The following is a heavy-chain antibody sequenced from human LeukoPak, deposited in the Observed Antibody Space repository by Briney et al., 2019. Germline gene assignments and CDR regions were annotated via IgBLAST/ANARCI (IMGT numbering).Heavy chain of an antibody. J-gene: IGHJ6*01. D-gene: IGHD6-6*01. Sequence: SETLSLTCTVSGDSISSVNYYWSWIRQPAGKGLEWIGRIYTSGNTNYNPSLKSRVSISLDTSQNQFSLKVSTVTAADTAVYYWAREGAARNFHYG. CDR1: GDSISSVNYY. CDR3: AREGAARNFHYG. CDR2: IYTSGNT. V-gene: IGHV4-61*02.